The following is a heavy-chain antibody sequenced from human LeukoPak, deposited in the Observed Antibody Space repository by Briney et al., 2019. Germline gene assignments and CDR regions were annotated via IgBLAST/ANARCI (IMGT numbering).Heavy chain of an antibody. J-gene: IGHJ5*02. CDR1: AFTFSDYY. CDR2: ISTTSSYT. Sequence: GGSLRLSCAASAFTFSDYYMSWIRQAPGKGLEWVSYISTTSSYTDYADSVKGRFTISRDNAKNLLYLQMNNLRPDDTAVYYCARDWYCSSSICYTDRNWFDPWGQGTLVTVSS. D-gene: IGHD2-2*02. CDR3: ARDWYCSSSICYTDRNWFDP. V-gene: IGHV3-11*05.